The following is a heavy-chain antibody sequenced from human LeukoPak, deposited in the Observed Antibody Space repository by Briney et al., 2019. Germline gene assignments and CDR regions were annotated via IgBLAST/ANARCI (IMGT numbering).Heavy chain of an antibody. D-gene: IGHD6-13*01. CDR1: GYTFTSYY. J-gene: IGHJ6*02. V-gene: IGHV1-46*01. Sequence: ASVKVSCKASGYTFTSYYMHWVRQAPGQGLEWMGLIKPSGGSTSYAQKFQGRVTMTRDTSTSAVYMELSSLRSEDTAVYYCARGYSSSWDYYGMDVWGQGTTVTVSS. CDR2: IKPSGGST. CDR3: ARGYSSSWDYYGMDV.